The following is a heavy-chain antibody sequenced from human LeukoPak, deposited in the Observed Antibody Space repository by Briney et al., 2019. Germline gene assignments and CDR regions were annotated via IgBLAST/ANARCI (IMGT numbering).Heavy chain of an antibody. D-gene: IGHD6-6*01. CDR1: GFTFSVYG. Sequence: SGGSLRLSCVGSGFTFSVYGMSWVCQAPGKGLEWGSGINENSGSTNYADSVKGRFTISRENAKNTLYLQLNGLRAEDTAVYYCARVGIAGRPELSGATEYWGQGTLVTVSS. CDR2: INENSGST. CDR3: ARVGIAGRPELSGATEY. V-gene: IGHV3-23*01. J-gene: IGHJ4*02.